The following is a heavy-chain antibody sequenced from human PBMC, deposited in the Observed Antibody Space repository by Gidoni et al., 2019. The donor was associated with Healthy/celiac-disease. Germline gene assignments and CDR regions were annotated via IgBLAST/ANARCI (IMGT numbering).Heavy chain of an antibody. CDR1: GGSISSGGYY. CDR2: IYYSGST. V-gene: IGHV4-31*03. J-gene: IGHJ4*02. CDR3: ARDGRGLLSGFDY. D-gene: IGHD1-26*01. Sequence: QVQLQESGPGLVKPSQTLSLTCTVSGGSISSGGYYWSWIRPHPGKGLEWIGYIYYSGSTYYNPSLKSRVTISVDTSKNQFSLKLSSVTAADTAVYYCARDGRGLLSGFDYWGQGTLVTVSS.